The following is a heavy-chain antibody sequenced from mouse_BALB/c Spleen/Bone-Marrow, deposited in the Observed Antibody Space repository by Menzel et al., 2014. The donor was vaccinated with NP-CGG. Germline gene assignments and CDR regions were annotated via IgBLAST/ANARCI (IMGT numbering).Heavy chain of an antibody. CDR2: IDPANGNT. CDR1: GFNIKDTY. V-gene: IGHV14-3*02. D-gene: IGHD2-4*01. CDR3: ARGDYGGFAY. J-gene: IGHJ3*01. Sequence: EVKLMESGAELVKPGASVKLSCTASGFNIKDTYMHWVKQRPEQGLEWIGRIDPANGNTKYDPKFQGKATITADTSSNTAYLRLSSLTSEDTAVYYCARGDYGGFAYWGQGTLVTVSA.